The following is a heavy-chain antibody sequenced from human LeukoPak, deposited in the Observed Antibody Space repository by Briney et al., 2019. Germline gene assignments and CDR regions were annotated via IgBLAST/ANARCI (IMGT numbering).Heavy chain of an antibody. D-gene: IGHD6-13*01. CDR2: ISYDGSNK. Sequence: GGSLRLSCAASGFTFSSYAMHWVRQAPGKGLEWVAVISYDGSNKYYADSVKGRFTISRDNSKNTLYLQMNSLRAEDTAVYYCARDLVAIGQQLVGASDYWGQGTLVTVSS. J-gene: IGHJ4*02. CDR1: GFTFSSYA. CDR3: ARDLVAIGQQLVGASDY. V-gene: IGHV3-30-3*01.